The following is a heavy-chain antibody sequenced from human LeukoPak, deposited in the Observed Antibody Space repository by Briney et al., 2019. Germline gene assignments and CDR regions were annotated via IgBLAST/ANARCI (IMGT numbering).Heavy chain of an antibody. V-gene: IGHV1-69*13. CDR3: AREPDCSGGSCYPAANWFDP. CDR2: IIPIFGTA. D-gene: IGHD2-15*01. CDR1: GGTFSSYA. J-gene: IGHJ5*02. Sequence: SVKVSCKASGGTFSSYAISWVRQAPGQGLEWMGGIIPIFGTANYAQRFQGRVTITADESTSTAYMELSSLRSEDTAVYYCAREPDCSGGSCYPAANWFDPWGQGTLVTVSS.